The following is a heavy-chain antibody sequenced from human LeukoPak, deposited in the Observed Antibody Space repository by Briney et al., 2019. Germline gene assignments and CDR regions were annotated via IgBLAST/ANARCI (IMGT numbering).Heavy chain of an antibody. D-gene: IGHD3-22*01. V-gene: IGHV3-23*01. Sequence: QPGGSLRLSCAASGFTFSTYAMNWVRQAPGKGLEWVSVISGSGGSTYTADSVKGRFTISRNNSKNTLYLQMNSLRAEDTAIYYCAKIPHSSYYYVSSGYLDYWGQGTPVSVSS. CDR3: AKIPHSSYYYVSSGYLDY. J-gene: IGHJ4*02. CDR2: ISGSGGST. CDR1: GFTFSTYA.